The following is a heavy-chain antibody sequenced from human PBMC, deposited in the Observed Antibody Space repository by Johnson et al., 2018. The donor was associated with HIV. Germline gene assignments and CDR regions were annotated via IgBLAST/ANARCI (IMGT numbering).Heavy chain of an antibody. D-gene: IGHD3-22*01. J-gene: IGHJ3*02. CDR3: VYDSSGYYAFDM. V-gene: IGHV3-23*04. CDR1: GFTFSSYA. CDR2: ISGSGGST. Sequence: VQLVESGGGLVQPGGSLRLSCAASGFTFSSYAMSWVRQAPGKGLEWVSAISGSGGSTYYADSVKGRFTISRDNSKNTLSLQMNSLRAEDTAVYYCVYDSSGYYAFDMWGQGTMVTVSS.